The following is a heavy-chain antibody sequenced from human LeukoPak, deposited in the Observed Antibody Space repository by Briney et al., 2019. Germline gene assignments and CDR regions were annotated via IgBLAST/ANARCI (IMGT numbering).Heavy chain of an antibody. J-gene: IGHJ3*01. CDR2: VYHSGSP. Sequence: SGTLSLTCAVSGVSVRSYNYWSLVRQPPGKSLEWLWEVYHSGSPIYNPSLESRITISMDTSKNQFSLRLTSVTAADTAVYYCVRVAVEKASIKGLDVWGRGTMVTVSS. CDR1: GVSVRSYNY. CDR3: VRVAVEKASIKGLDV. D-gene: IGHD5-24*01. V-gene: IGHV4-4*02.